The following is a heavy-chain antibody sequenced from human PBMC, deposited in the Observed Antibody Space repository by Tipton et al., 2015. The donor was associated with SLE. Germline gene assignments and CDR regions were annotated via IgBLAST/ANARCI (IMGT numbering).Heavy chain of an antibody. V-gene: IGHV3-7*01. J-gene: IGHJ4*02. D-gene: IGHD6-19*01. CDR1: GFSFSSLW. CDR2: INEDGSET. CDR3: VTRAWLDY. Sequence: SLRLSCVASGFSFSSLWMSWVRLAPGKGLEWVANINEDGSETHYVVSVKGRFTISRDNAKNSLYLQLDNLRVEDTSTYYCVTRAWLDYWGQGTLVTVPS.